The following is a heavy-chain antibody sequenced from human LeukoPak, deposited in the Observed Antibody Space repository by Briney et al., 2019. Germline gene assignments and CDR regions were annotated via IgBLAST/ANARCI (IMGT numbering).Heavy chain of an antibody. CDR3: ASGYEGLNFDY. CDR1: GGTFSSYT. CDR2: IIPILGIA. D-gene: IGHD5-12*01. J-gene: IGHJ4*02. V-gene: IGHV1-69*02. Sequence: SVKVSCKASGGTFSSYTISWVRQAPGQRLEWMGRIIPILGIANYAQKFQGRVTITADKSTSTAYMELSSLRSEDTAVYYCASGYEGLNFDYWGQGTLVTVSS.